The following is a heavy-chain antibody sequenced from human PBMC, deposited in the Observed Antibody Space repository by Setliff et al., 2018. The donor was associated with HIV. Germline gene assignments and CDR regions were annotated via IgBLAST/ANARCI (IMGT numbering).Heavy chain of an antibody. J-gene: IGHJ4*02. Sequence: PSETLSLTCTVSGGSISSQYWSWIRQTPGKGLESIGYVYNSGGTNYNPSLKSRVTISVDTSKNQFSLRLSSVTAADTAVYYCARRHGDFYFDLWGQGTLVTVSS. CDR1: GGSISSQY. CDR2: VYNSGGT. V-gene: IGHV4-59*11. CDR3: ARRHGDFYFDL. D-gene: IGHD4-17*01.